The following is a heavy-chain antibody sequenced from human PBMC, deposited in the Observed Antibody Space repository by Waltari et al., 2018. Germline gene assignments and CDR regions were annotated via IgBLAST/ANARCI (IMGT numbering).Heavy chain of an antibody. CDR1: GFVFSSHG. CDR2: ISFDGKKI. V-gene: IGHV3-30*02. Sequence: VQLLESGGGVVQPGGSLRLSCAASGFVFSSHGYPGVRQIPGKGLEWVAFISFDGKKIFDADSVRGRFTISRDNSNNIVFLQMNSLRPEDSGVYYCAKDGDYSLTEYDAFDVWGQGTVVTVSP. J-gene: IGHJ3*01. D-gene: IGHD4-17*01. CDR3: AKDGDYSLTEYDAFDV.